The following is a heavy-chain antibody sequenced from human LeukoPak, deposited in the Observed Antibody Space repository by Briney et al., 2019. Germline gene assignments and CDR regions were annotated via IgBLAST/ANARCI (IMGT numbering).Heavy chain of an antibody. CDR2: INQDESSQ. D-gene: IGHD5-18*01. CDR3: TTGMIQRYSYGDY. CDR1: GFSFTTYW. Sequence: GGSLRLSCAASGFSFTTYWMGWVRQAPGKGLEWVANINQDESSQYYVDAVRGRFTISRDNAKNSLNLQMNSLKTEDTAVYYCTTGMIQRYSYGDYWGQGTLVTVSS. J-gene: IGHJ4*02. V-gene: IGHV3-7*03.